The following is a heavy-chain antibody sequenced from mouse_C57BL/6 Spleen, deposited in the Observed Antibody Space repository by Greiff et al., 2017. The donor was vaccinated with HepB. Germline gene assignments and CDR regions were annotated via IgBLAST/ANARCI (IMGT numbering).Heavy chain of an antibody. Sequence: QVQLQQSGPELVKPGASVKISCKASGYAFSSSWMNWVKQRPGKGLEWIGRIYPGDGDTNYNGKFKGKATLTADKSSSTAYMQLSSLTSEDSAVYFCARGNDYGAWFAYWGQGTLVTVSA. J-gene: IGHJ3*01. CDR3: ARGNDYGAWFAY. V-gene: IGHV1-82*01. CDR2: IYPGDGDT. CDR1: GYAFSSSW. D-gene: IGHD2-4*01.